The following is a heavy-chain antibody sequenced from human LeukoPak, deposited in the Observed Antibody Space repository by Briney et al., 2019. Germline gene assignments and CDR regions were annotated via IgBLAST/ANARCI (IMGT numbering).Heavy chain of an antibody. CDR1: GGSISSSNW. V-gene: IGHV4-4*02. D-gene: IGHD6-19*01. J-gene: IGHJ4*02. CDR2: IYHSGGT. CDR3: ARKIAVAPYYFDY. Sequence: SETLSLTCAVSGGSISSSNWWSWVRQPPGKGLEWIGEIYHSGGTNYNPSLKSRVTISVDKSKNQFSLTLSCVHAWDTAVYYCARKIAVAPYYFDYWGQGTLVTVSS.